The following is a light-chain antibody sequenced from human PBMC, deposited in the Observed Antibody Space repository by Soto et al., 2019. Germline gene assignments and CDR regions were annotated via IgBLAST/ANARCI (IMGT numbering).Light chain of an antibody. V-gene: IGKV3-20*01. CDR1: QSVSSSS. CDR3: QQYDSSPRT. J-gene: IGKJ1*01. CDR2: GAS. Sequence: DIVLTQSPGTLSLSPGERATLSCRASQSVSSSSLAWYQQKPGQAPRLLISGASSRATGIPDRFSGSGSGTDFTLTISRPEPEDFAVYYCQQYDSSPRTFGQGTKVDIK.